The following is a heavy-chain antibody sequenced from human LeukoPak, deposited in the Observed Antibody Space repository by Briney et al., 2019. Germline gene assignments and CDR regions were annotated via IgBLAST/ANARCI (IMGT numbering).Heavy chain of an antibody. Sequence: SETLFLTCTVSGYSISSGYYWGWIRQPPGKGLEWIGEINHSGSTNYNPSLKSRVTISVDTSKNQFSLKLSSVTAADTAVYYCARGLGAVAGVFDYWGQGTLVTVSS. CDR3: ARGLGAVAGVFDY. V-gene: IGHV4-38-2*02. CDR2: INHSGST. J-gene: IGHJ4*02. D-gene: IGHD6-19*01. CDR1: GYSISSGYY.